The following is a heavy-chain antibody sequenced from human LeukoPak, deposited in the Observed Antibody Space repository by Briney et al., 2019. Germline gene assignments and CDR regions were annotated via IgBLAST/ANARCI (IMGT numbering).Heavy chain of an antibody. D-gene: IGHD5-18*01. J-gene: IGHJ4*02. CDR2: ISYDGSNK. CDR1: GFTFSSYG. V-gene: IGHV3-30*18. Sequence: SGRSLRLSCAASGFTFSSYGMHWVRQAPGKGLEWVAVISYDGSNKYYADSVKGRFTISRDNSKNTLYLQMNSLRAEDTAVYYCAEDNFNTATDYWGQGTLVTVSS. CDR3: AEDNFNTATDY.